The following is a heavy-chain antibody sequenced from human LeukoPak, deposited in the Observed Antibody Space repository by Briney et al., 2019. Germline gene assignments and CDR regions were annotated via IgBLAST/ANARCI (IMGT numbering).Heavy chain of an antibody. V-gene: IGHV3-33*01. CDR1: GFTFSSYG. Sequence: GRSLRLSCAASGFTFSSYGMHWVRQAPGKGLEWVSLIWYDGSNKYYADPVKGRFTISRDNSKNTLYLQMNSLRAEDTAVYYCARDWGKGDYWGQGTLVTVSS. J-gene: IGHJ4*02. CDR3: ARDWGKGDY. D-gene: IGHD3-16*01. CDR2: IWYDGSNK.